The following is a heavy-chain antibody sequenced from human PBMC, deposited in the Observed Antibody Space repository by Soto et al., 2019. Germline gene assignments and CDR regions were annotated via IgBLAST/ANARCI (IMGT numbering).Heavy chain of an antibody. D-gene: IGHD6-13*01. CDR2: INSDGSIT. CDR1: GFTFSNYW. CDR3: ARSPYTSSRKDY. V-gene: IGHV3-74*01. J-gene: IGHJ4*02. Sequence: GGSLRLSCAASGFTFSNYWMHWVRQAPGKGLVWVSRINSDGSITTYADSVKGRFTISRDNAKNTLYLQMNSLRAEDTAVYYCARSPYTSSRKDYWGQGTLVTVSS.